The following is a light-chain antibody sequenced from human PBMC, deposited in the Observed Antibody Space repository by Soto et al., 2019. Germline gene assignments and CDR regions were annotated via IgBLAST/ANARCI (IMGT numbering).Light chain of an antibody. V-gene: IGKV3-20*01. CDR1: QSVSSSY. CDR3: QQYGSSPKIT. CDR2: GAS. J-gene: IGKJ5*01. Sequence: IVLPQSTGTLSLSPGERATLSCRASQSVSSSYLAWYQQKPGQAPRLLIYGASSRATGIPDRFSGSGSGTDFTLTISRLEPEDFAVYYCQQYGSSPKITFGQGTRLEI.